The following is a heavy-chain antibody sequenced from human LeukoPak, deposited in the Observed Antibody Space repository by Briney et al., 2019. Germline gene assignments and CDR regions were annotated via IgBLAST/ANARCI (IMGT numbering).Heavy chain of an antibody. V-gene: IGHV4-39*01. Sequence: SETLSLTCTVSGGSISSSSYYWGWIRQPPGKGLEWIGSSYYSGSTYYNPSLKSRVTISVDTSKNQFSLKLSSVTAADTAVYYCARHPPWGDILTGYPEWFDPWGQGTLVTVSS. CDR1: GGSISSSSYY. J-gene: IGHJ5*02. CDR3: ARHPPWGDILTGYPEWFDP. CDR2: SYYSGST. D-gene: IGHD3-9*01.